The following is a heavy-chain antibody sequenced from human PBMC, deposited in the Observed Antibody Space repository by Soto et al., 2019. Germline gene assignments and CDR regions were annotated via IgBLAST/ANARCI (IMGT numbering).Heavy chain of an antibody. CDR1: GFTFRNAW. CDR2: IKSKSDGGAI. J-gene: IGHJ4*02. CDR3: TVYGGKGSFDS. Sequence: TGWSLRLSCAASGFTFRNAWMSWVRQAPGKGLEWVGLIKSKSDGGAIDYAAPVKGRFILSRDDSKNMLYLQMNSLKTEDTAMYYATVYGGKGSFDSWGQGILVTVSX. D-gene: IGHD4-4*01. V-gene: IGHV3-15*01.